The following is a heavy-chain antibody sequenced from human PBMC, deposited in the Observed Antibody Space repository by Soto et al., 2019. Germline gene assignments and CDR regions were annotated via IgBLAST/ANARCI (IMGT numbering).Heavy chain of an antibody. CDR2: IYHSGST. CDR3: ARGPSYYGSGSYAYFDY. V-gene: IGHV4-4*02. J-gene: IGHJ4*02. D-gene: IGHD3-10*01. Sequence: SETLSLTCAASGGSISSSNWWSWVRQPPGKGLEWIGEIYHSGSTNYNPSLKSRVTISVDKSKNQFSLKLSSVTAADTAVYYCARGPSYYGSGSYAYFDYWGQGTLVTVSS. CDR1: GGSISSSNW.